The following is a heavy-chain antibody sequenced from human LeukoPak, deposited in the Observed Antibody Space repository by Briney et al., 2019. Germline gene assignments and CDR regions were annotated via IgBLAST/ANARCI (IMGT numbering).Heavy chain of an antibody. Sequence: SETLPLTCTVSGGSINSYYWSWIRQPPGKGLEWIGYMYNSETINYNPSLTSRVTMSLDTSKNQVSLKLTSVTAADTAVYYCVRVGGASSILSAFDIWGQGTMVTVSS. J-gene: IGHJ3*02. CDR2: MYNSETI. D-gene: IGHD6-6*01. V-gene: IGHV4-59*01. CDR3: VRVGGASSILSAFDI. CDR1: GGSINSYY.